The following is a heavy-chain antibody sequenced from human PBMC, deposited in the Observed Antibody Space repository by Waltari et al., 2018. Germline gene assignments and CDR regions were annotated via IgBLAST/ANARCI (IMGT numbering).Heavy chain of an antibody. D-gene: IGHD4-17*01. Sequence: QVQLQQWGAGLLKPSETLSLTCAVYGGSFSGYYWSWIRQPPGKGLEGIGEINHRGSTKSNPSLKNRVTISVDTSKNQFSRKLSSVTAADTAVYYCARSPTTTVVMKGFDYWGQGTLVTVSS. CDR3: ARSPTTTVVMKGFDY. CDR2: INHRGST. CDR1: GGSFSGYY. J-gene: IGHJ4*02. V-gene: IGHV4-34*01.